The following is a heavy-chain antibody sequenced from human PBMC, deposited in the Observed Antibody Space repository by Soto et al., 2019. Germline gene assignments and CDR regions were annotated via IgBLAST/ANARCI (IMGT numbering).Heavy chain of an antibody. CDR1: GGSISSGGHY. V-gene: IGHV4-31*11. CDR3: AAAQMGVAVPNWFDP. Sequence: QVQLQESGPGLVKPSQTLSLTCAVSGGSISSGGHYWSWIRQHPGKGLEFIGYISYGGTAYYNPSLTSRCTLSIDKAANQFSLKLMSVTAADTAVYSCAAAQMGVAVPNWFDPWGHGTLVTVSS. CDR2: ISYGGTA. J-gene: IGHJ5*02. D-gene: IGHD6-19*01.